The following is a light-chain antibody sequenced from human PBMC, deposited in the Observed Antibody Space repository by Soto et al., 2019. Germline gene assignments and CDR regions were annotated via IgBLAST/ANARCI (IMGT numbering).Light chain of an antibody. J-gene: IGKJ5*01. V-gene: IGKV3-20*01. CDR1: QSVSSSY. CDR2: GAS. CDR3: QQYGSSLSIT. Sequence: EIVLTQSPGTLSLSPWERATLSCRASQSVSSSYLAWYQQKPGQAPRLLIYGASSRATGIPDRFSGSGSGTHFTLTISRLEPEDFAVYYCQQYGSSLSITFGQGTRLEIK.